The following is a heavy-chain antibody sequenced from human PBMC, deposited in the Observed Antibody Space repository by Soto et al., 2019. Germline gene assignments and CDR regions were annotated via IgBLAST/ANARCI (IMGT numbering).Heavy chain of an antibody. CDR2: ISYDGTYK. D-gene: IGHD5-12*01. CDR1: GFTFNNFA. CDR3: ANEVDVAFSSLQYGMDV. V-gene: IGHV3-30*14. J-gene: IGHJ6*02. Sequence: QVQLVESGGGVVQPGRSLRLSCEASGFTFNNFAMHWVRQAPGKGLEWVAFISYDGTYKYYADSVRGRFTVYRDNSKSTMFLQMNSLKFEDTAVYVCANEVDVAFSSLQYGMDVWGQGTTVTVSS.